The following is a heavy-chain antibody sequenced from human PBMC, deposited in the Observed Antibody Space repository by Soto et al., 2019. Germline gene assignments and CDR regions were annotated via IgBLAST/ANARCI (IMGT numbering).Heavy chain of an antibody. V-gene: IGHV1-46*03. D-gene: IGHD6-13*01. J-gene: IGHJ5*02. Sequence: QVQLVQSGAEVKKPGASVKVSCKASGYTFTSYYMHWVRQAPGQGLEWMGIINPSGGSTSYAQKFQGRVTMTRDTSTSTVYMERSSLRSEDTAVYYCAGDSSICHGERNNWFDPWCQGTLVTVSS. CDR1: GYTFTSYY. CDR2: INPSGGST. CDR3: AGDSSICHGERNNWFDP.